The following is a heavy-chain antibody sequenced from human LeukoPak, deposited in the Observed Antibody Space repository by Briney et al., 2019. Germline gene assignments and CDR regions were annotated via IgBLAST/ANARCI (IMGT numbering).Heavy chain of an antibody. D-gene: IGHD5/OR15-5a*01. Sequence: SETLSLTCAVYGGSFSGYYWSWIRQPPGKGLEWIGEINQSGSTNYNPSLKSRVAISVDTSKNQFSLKLSSVTAADTAVYYCARGIYDWGQGTLVTVSS. J-gene: IGHJ4*02. CDR2: INQSGST. CDR3: ARGIYD. CDR1: GGSFSGYY. V-gene: IGHV4-34*01.